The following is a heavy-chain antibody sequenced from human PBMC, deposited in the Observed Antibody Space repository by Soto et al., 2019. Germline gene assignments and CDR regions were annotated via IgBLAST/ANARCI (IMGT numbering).Heavy chain of an antibody. V-gene: IGHV5-51*07. CDR1: GYRVTNLW. J-gene: IGHJ3*02. CDR2: IYPGVSDT. CDR3: AKTYSGDSNDAFDI. Sequence: SLKSSCAGSGYRVTNLWIGWVHQKTGKGQAGVGNIYPGVSDTTYGPSFEGQVTFSADRSTSTAYLEWSSLRASDTAMYYCAKTYSGDSNDAFDIWGQGTLVTV. D-gene: IGHD1-26*01.